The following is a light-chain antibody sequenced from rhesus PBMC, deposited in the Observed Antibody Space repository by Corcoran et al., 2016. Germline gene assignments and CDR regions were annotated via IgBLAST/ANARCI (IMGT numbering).Light chain of an antibody. CDR2: EVS. CDR3: MQKRQVPLT. Sequence: DIVMTQTPLSLPVTPGEPASISCRSSQSLLRSGGTTYLDWYLQKPGQSPQLLIYEVSNRASGVPDRFSGRGAGNDVTLKSSRVEAEDVGVYYCMQKRQVPLTFGGGTKVEIK. V-gene: IGKV2-90*01. J-gene: IGKJ4*01. CDR1: QSLLRSGGTTY.